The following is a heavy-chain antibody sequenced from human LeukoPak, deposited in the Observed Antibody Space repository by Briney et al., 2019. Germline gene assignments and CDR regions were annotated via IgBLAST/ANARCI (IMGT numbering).Heavy chain of an antibody. CDR1: GGSISSYY. D-gene: IGHD6-13*01. CDR2: IYYSGST. CDR3: ARHETSSSWTSSFDY. Sequence: SETLSLTCTVSGGSISSYYWSWIRQPPGKGLEWIGYIYYSGSTNYNPSLKSRVTISVDTSNNQFSLRLSSVTAADTAVYYCARHETSSSWTSSFDYWGQGTLVTVSS. V-gene: IGHV4-59*08. J-gene: IGHJ4*02.